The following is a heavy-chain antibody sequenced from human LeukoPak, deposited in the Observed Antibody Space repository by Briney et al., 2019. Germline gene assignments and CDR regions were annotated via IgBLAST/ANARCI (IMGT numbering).Heavy chain of an antibody. CDR2: ISAYNGAT. J-gene: IGHJ4*02. CDR1: GYTFTIHS. Sequence: ASVKVSSKASGYTFTIHSIVWGRQAPGQGLGWVGWISAYNGATRYAQHTQGRVTLTTAASTTTASMELRSLRSDDTAVYYCARDPSNTSGWYASLDYWGQGTLVTVSS. D-gene: IGHD6-19*01. V-gene: IGHV1-18*01. CDR3: ARDPSNTSGWYASLDY.